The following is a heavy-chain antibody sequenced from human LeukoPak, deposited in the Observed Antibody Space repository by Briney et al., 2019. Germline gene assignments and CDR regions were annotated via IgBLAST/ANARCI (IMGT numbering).Heavy chain of an antibody. CDR2: ISGAGYTG. J-gene: IGHJ4*02. V-gene: IGHV3-23*01. CDR3: AKGTSRYESGGYPDY. D-gene: IGHD3-22*01. Sequence: PGGSLRLSCAASGFTFSSYAMTWVRQAPGKGLEWVSGISGAGYTGYYADSVKGRFTISGDTFKNILYLQMNNLRAEDSAIYYCAKGTSRYESGGYPDYWGQGTLVTVSS. CDR1: GFTFSSYA.